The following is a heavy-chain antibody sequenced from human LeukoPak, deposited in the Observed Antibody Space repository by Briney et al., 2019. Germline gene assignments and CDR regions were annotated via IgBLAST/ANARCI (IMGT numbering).Heavy chain of an antibody. CDR2: IIPIFGTA. Sequence: ASVKVSCKASGYTFTSYDISWVRQAPGQGLEWMGGIIPIFGTANYAQKFQGRVTITADESTSTAYMELSSLRSEDTAVYYCARARQLVGWFDPWGQGTLVTVSS. CDR1: GYTFTSYD. V-gene: IGHV1-69*13. CDR3: ARARQLVGWFDP. J-gene: IGHJ5*02. D-gene: IGHD6-13*01.